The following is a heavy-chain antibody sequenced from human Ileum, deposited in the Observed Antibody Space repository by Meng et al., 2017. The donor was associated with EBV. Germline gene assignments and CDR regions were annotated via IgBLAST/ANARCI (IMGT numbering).Heavy chain of an antibody. J-gene: IGHJ4*02. Sequence: VGLSGGLVRLGGSLTRSCAASESRFNTFAMAWIRQATGKGLEWVSTIGVGGLTTFYTDFVKGRFTISRDSSQNRLYLRMTGLRVEDTAVYYCASHTESPLGVWGQGSLVTVSS. V-gene: IGHV3-23*04. D-gene: IGHD2-8*01. CDR1: ESRFNTFA. CDR3: ASHTESPLGV. CDR2: IGVGGLTT.